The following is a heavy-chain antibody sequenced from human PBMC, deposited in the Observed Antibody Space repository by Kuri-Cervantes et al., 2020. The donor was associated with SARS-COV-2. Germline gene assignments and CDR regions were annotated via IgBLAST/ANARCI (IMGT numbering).Heavy chain of an antibody. CDR3: ARDEGFYYYYMDV. CDR1: GLTFSSYA. J-gene: IGHJ6*03. V-gene: IGHV3-30-3*01. Sequence: GESLKISCAASGLTFSSYAMHWVRQAPGKGLEWVAVISYDGSNKYYADSVKGRFTISRDNSKNTLYLQMNSLRAEDTAVYYCARDEGFYYYYMDVWGKGTTVTVSS. CDR2: ISYDGSNK.